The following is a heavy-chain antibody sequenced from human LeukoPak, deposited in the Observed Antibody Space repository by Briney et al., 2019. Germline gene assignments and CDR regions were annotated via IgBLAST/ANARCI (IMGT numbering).Heavy chain of an antibody. D-gene: IGHD4-23*01. CDR2: ISSSSSDI. J-gene: IGHJ3*02. V-gene: IGHV3-21*01. CDR1: GFTLSSYA. CDR3: VTDYGGSSGAFDI. Sequence: RQSLRLSCTGSGFTLSSYAMNWVRRAPGQGLEWVSSISSSSSDIYYTDSVKGRFTISRDNAKNSLYLQMNSLRAEDTAVYYCVTDYGGSSGAFDIWGQGTMVTVSS.